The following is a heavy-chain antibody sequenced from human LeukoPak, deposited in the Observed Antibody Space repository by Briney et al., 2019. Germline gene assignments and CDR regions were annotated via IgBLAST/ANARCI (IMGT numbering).Heavy chain of an antibody. V-gene: IGHV4-39*07. J-gene: IGHJ6*02. CDR3: ARGNRREATYGSGSPLGMDV. CDR2: IYYSGST. CDR1: GGSISSSSYY. Sequence: LETLSLTCTVSGGSISSSSYYWGWIRQPPGKGLEWIGSIYYSGSTYYNPSLKSRVTISVDTSKNQFSLKLSSVTAADTAVYYCARGNRREATYGSGSPLGMDVWGQGTTVTVSS. D-gene: IGHD3-10*01.